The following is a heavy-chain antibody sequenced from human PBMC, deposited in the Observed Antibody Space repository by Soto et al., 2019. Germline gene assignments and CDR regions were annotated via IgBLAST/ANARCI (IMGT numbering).Heavy chain of an antibody. D-gene: IGHD4-17*01. CDR1: GGTFSTLA. Sequence: QVQLVQSGTEVKKPGSSVKVSCKASGGTFSTLAVSWVRQAPGQGLEWMGGIIPIFGRPVYAQKFQGRVTITADESTSIGYMELSSLSSEDTAVYYCARAPYEDYAVPEPNYFDSWGQGTLVTVSS. V-gene: IGHV1-69*01. J-gene: IGHJ4*02. CDR3: ARAPYEDYAVPEPNYFDS. CDR2: IIPIFGRP.